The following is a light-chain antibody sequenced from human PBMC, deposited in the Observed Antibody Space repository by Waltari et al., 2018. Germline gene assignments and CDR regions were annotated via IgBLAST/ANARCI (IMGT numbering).Light chain of an antibody. CDR1: QSVLFTSSNKNH. V-gene: IGKV4-1*01. CDR3: QQYYSRPLT. CDR2: WAS. Sequence: DIVMTQSPDSLAVFLGERATINSRSSQSVLFTSSNKNHLAWYQQKPGQSPKLLIYWASTRESGVPDRFSGSGSGTDFTLTISSLQAEDVAVYYCQQYYSRPLTFGGGTKVEIK. J-gene: IGKJ4*01.